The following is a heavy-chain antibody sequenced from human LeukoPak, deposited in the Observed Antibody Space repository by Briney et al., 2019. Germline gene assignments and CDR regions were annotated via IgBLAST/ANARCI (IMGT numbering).Heavy chain of an antibody. Sequence: GGSLRLSCAASGFTFSSYGMHWVRQAPGKGLEWVAVISYDGSNKYYADSVKGRFTISRDNSKNTLYLQMNSLRAEDTAVYYCARDQKAVAAFDYWGQGTLVTVSS. D-gene: IGHD6-19*01. J-gene: IGHJ4*02. V-gene: IGHV3-30*03. CDR1: GFTFSSYG. CDR3: ARDQKAVAAFDY. CDR2: ISYDGSNK.